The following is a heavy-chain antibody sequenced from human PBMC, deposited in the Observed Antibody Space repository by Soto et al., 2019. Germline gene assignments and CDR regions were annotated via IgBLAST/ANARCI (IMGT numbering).Heavy chain of an antibody. D-gene: IGHD3-10*01. CDR3: ARGGPTSADYYYGMDV. J-gene: IGHJ6*02. CDR1: GYTFSYDG. V-gene: IGHV1-18*01. Sequence: ASVNVSCKASGYTFSYDGINWVRQAPGQGLEWMGWISAYNGNIEYAQKFQGRVTMTTDTSTSTAYMELRSLRSDDTAVYSCARGGPTSADYYYGMDVWGLGTTVTVSS. CDR2: ISAYNGNI.